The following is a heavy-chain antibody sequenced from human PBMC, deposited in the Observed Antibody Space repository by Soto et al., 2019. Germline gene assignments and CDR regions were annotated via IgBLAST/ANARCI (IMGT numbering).Heavy chain of an antibody. V-gene: IGHV2-5*02. D-gene: IGHD2-21*01. CDR2: IYWDDDK. Sequence: QITLKESGPTLVKPTQTLTLTCTFSGFSLNTGGVGVGWIRQPPGKALEWLAVIYWDDDKRYSPSLKSRLTIXKXSSKNQVVLTMTNMDPVDTATYYCTHTPFFGDKLDYWGQGALVTVSS. CDR1: GFSLNTGGVG. J-gene: IGHJ4*02. CDR3: THTPFFGDKLDY.